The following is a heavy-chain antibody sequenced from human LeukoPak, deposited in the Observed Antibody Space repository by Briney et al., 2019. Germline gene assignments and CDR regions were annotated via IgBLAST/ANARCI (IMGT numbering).Heavy chain of an antibody. CDR3: ARGNNWYDY. CDR1: GYTFRNYD. V-gene: IGHV1-8*03. J-gene: IGHJ5*01. Sequence: GASVKVSCKASGYTFRNYDIVWVRPAPGQGLEWMGWMKPDNVNTGYIEMFQGRLTLTRDTSINTAYLELSNLRSEDTAVYYCARGNNWYDYWGQGTLVTVSS. CDR2: MKPDNVNT.